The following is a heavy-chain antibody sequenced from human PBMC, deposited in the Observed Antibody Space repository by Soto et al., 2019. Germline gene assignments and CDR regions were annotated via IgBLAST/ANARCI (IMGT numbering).Heavy chain of an antibody. J-gene: IGHJ6*02. CDR1: GYSFTSYW. CDR2: IYPGDSDT. V-gene: IGHV5-51*01. Sequence: ESLKISCKGSGYSFTSYWIGWVRQMPGKGLEWMGIIYPGDSDTRYSPSFQGQVTISADKSISTAYLQWSSLKASDTAMYYCARHNGAYSSSWFHGMDVWGQGTTVTVSS. D-gene: IGHD6-13*01. CDR3: ARHNGAYSSSWFHGMDV.